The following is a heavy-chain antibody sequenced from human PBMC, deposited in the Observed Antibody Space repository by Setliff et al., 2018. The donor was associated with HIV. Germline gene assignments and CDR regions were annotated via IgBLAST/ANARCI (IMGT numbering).Heavy chain of an antibody. D-gene: IGHD2-21*01. J-gene: IGHJ4*02. Sequence: PTLVNPPQTLTLTCTFSGFSLATSGLRVSWIRQPPGKALEWLARIDWDDDKIYNTSLKTRLTISKDTSKNQVVLTVTGVDPVDTATYYCALSTSIYYYFDNWGQGTLVTVSS. CDR3: ALSTSIYYYFDN. CDR2: IDWDDDK. V-gene: IGHV2-70*04. CDR1: GFSLATSGLR.